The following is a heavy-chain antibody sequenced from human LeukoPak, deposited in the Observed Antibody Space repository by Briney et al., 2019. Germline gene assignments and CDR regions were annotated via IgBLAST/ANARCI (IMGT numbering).Heavy chain of an antibody. D-gene: IGHD2-15*01. J-gene: IGHJ5*02. CDR1: GYILTDYY. CDR2: INPNSGDT. CDR3: ARGPLEYCSGGTCYSGRDWFDP. Sequence: ASVKVSCKASGYILTDYYIHWVRQAPGQGLEWMGWINPNSGDTNYAQKFQGRVTMTRDTSISTVYMELRRLRYDDTAAYYCARGPLEYCSGGTCYSGRDWFDPWGQGTLVTVSS. V-gene: IGHV1-2*02.